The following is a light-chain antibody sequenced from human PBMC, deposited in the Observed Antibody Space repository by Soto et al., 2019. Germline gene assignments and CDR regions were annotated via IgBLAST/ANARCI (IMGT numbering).Light chain of an antibody. V-gene: IGKV3-11*01. CDR3: QQRSNWPLT. J-gene: IGKJ3*01. CDR1: QSISSY. Sequence: EIVLTQSPATQSLSPGERATLSCRDSQSISSYLAWYQQKPGQAPRLLIYDASNRATGIPVRFSGSGSGTDFTLIISSLEPEDFAVYYCQQRSNWPLTFGPGTKVDIK. CDR2: DAS.